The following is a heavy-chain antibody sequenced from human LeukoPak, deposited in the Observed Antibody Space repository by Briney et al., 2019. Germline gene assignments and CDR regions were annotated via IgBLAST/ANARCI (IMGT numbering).Heavy chain of an antibody. CDR3: TRYIAAVGKVN. Sequence: GGSLRLSCAASGFPFNTYSMNWVRQAPGKGLEWVGRTRNKANSYTTEYAASVKGRFTISRDDSKNTAYLQMNSLKTEDTAVYYCTRYIAAVGKVNWGQGTLVTVSS. J-gene: IGHJ4*02. V-gene: IGHV3-72*01. CDR1: GFPFNTYS. D-gene: IGHD6-13*01. CDR2: TRNKANSYTT.